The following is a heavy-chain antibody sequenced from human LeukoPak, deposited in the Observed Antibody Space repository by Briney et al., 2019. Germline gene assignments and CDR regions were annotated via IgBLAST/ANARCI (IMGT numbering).Heavy chain of an antibody. CDR2: MNPNSGTT. Sequence: GASVKVSCKASGYTFTNYDINWVRQATGQGLEWLGWMNPNSGTTGYAQKFQGRVTMTRDMSTSTVYMELSSLRSEDTAVYYCARDIAVAGTLFWFDPWGQGTLVTVSS. CDR3: ARDIAVAGTLFWFDP. CDR1: GYTFTNYD. D-gene: IGHD6-19*01. J-gene: IGHJ5*02. V-gene: IGHV1-8*02.